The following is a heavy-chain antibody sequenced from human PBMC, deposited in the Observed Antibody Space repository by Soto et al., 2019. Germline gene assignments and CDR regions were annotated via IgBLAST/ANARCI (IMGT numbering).Heavy chain of an antibody. CDR1: GYSFTDYH. CDR2: INPKSGGT. D-gene: IGHD2-8*01. V-gene: IGHV1-2*04. CDR3: ARGDSTDCSNGVCSFFYHHDMDV. J-gene: IGHJ6*02. Sequence: RASVKVSCKASGYSFTDYHIHWVRQAPGQGLEWLGRINPKSGGTSTAQKFQGWVTMTTDTSISTASMELTRLTSDDTAIYYCARGDSTDCSNGVCSFFYHHDMDVWGQGTTVTVSS.